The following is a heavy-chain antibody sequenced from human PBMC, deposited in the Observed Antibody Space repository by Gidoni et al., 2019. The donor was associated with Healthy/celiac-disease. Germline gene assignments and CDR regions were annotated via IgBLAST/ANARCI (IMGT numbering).Heavy chain of an antibody. CDR1: GFTFSNAC. D-gene: IGHD3-10*01. CDR3: TTAAMVRDPYYYYDYYGMDV. CDR2: IKSKTDGGTT. Sequence: EVQLVESGGGWVEPGGSLRLSCAASGFTFSNACMRWVRQATGKGLEWVGRIKSKTDGGTTDYAAPVKGRFTISRDDSKNTLYLQMNSLKTEDTAVYYCTTAAMVRDPYYYYDYYGMDVWGQGTTVTVSS. V-gene: IGHV3-15*01. J-gene: IGHJ6*02.